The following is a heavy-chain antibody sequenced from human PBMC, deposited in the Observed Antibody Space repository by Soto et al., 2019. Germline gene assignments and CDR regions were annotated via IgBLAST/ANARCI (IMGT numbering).Heavy chain of an antibody. Sequence: GGSLRLSCAASGFTFNSFAMNWVRQAPGRGLEWVAIISGSGGVSYYSDSVRGRFTISRDNSRSTLYLQMNGLRDDDTAIYYCATRYSTGWSRYNYFGPWGRGTLVTVSS. V-gene: IGHV3-23*01. CDR2: ISGSGGVS. CDR3: ATRYSTGWSRYNYFGP. D-gene: IGHD6-19*01. J-gene: IGHJ5*02. CDR1: GFTFNSFA.